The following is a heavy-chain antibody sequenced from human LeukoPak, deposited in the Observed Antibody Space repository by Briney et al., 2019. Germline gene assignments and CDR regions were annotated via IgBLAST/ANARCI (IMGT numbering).Heavy chain of an antibody. CDR1: GGSFSGYY. Sequence: PSETLSLTCAVYGGSFSGYYWSWIRQPPGKGLEWIGYIYYSGCTNYNPSLKSRVTISVDTSKNQFSLKLSSVTAADTAVYYCARGVWLLPSHNWFDPWGQGTLVTVSS. CDR3: ARGVWLLPSHNWFDP. V-gene: IGHV4-59*01. D-gene: IGHD3-22*01. CDR2: IYYSGCT. J-gene: IGHJ5*02.